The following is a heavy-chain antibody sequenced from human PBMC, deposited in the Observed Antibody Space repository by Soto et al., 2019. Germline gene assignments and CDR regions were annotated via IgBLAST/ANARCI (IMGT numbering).Heavy chain of an antibody. CDR3: AGDEGYYYSGMDV. J-gene: IGHJ6*02. CDR1: GGSVNSGGYS. D-gene: IGHD3-16*01. Sequence: SETLSLTCSVSGGSVNSGGYSWSWIRQPPGKGLEWIGFISPSGSPAYNPSLKRRVTISVDRSNNQISLELSSVTAADTAVYFCAGDEGYYYSGMDVWGQGTAVTVSS. CDR2: ISPSGSP. V-gene: IGHV4-30-2*01.